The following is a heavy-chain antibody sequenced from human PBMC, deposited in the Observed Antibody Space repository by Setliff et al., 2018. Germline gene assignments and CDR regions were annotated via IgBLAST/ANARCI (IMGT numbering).Heavy chain of an antibody. D-gene: IGHD2-15*01. Sequence: SATLYLYCAVNGGSFSGYFWSWLRQSPGRGLEWLGEINDRGSNHYNPSLHSRVTISVDRSKNKFSLKLTSVTAADTAVYNCSTTTLGRYCSSGNGDFGYWGQGTLVTVSS. CDR3: STTTLGRYCSSGNGDFGY. V-gene: IGHV4-34*01. CDR1: GGSFSGYF. CDR2: INDRGSN. J-gene: IGHJ4*02.